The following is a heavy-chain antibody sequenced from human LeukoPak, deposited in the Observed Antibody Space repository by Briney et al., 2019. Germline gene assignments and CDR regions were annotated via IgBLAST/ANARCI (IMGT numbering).Heavy chain of an antibody. CDR3: ASINWNYRTDFDY. CDR1: GFTFSSYS. J-gene: IGHJ4*02. CDR2: ISSSSSYI. D-gene: IGHD1-7*01. Sequence: PGGSLRLSCAASGFTFSSYSMNWVRQAPGKGLEWVSSISSSSSYIYYADSVKGRFTISRDNAKNSLYLQMNSLRAEDTAVYYCASINWNYRTDFDYWGQGTLVTVSS. V-gene: IGHV3-21*01.